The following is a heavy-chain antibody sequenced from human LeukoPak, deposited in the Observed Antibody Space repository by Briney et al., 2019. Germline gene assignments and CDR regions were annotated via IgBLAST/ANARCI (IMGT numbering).Heavy chain of an antibody. D-gene: IGHD3-10*01. J-gene: IGHJ4*02. Sequence: SETLSLTCAVSGGSISGGGYSWSWIRQPPGKGLEWIGYIYHSGSTYYNPSLKSRVTISVDRSKNQFSLKLSSVTAADTAVYYCARNYYGSGSYVFDYWGQGTLVTVSS. V-gene: IGHV4-30-2*01. CDR3: ARNYYGSGSYVFDY. CDR1: GGSISGGGYS. CDR2: IYHSGST.